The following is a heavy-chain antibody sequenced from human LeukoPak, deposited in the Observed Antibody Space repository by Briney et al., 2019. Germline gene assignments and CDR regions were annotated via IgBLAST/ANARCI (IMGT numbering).Heavy chain of an antibody. V-gene: IGHV3-30*04. CDR1: GFTFSSYA. D-gene: IGHD3-10*01. Sequence: GRSLRLSCAASGFTFSSYAMHWVRQAPGKGLEWVAVISYDGSNKYYADSVKGRFTISRDNSKNTLHLQMNSLRAEDTAVYYCARDDYYGSGSYYPIQLPYYYYGMDVWGQGTTVTVSS. CDR3: ARDDYYGSGSYYPIQLPYYYYGMDV. CDR2: ISYDGSNK. J-gene: IGHJ6*02.